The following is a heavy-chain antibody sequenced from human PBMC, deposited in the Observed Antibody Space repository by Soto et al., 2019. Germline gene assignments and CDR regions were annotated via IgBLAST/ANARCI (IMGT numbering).Heavy chain of an antibody. V-gene: IGHV4-61*08. D-gene: IGHD2-21*02. Sequence: SETLSLTCAVSGGSISSGGYSWSWIRQPPGKGLEWIGYIYHSGSTYYNPSLKSRVTISVDTSKNQFSLKLSSVTAADTAVYYCARLAYCGGDCYAGGWYWYFDLWGRGTLVTVSS. CDR3: ARLAYCGGDCYAGGWYWYFDL. J-gene: IGHJ2*01. CDR1: GGSISSGGYS. CDR2: IYHSGST.